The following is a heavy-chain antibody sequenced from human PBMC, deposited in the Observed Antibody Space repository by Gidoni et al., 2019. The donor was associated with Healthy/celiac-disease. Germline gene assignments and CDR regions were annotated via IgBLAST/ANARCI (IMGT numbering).Heavy chain of an antibody. J-gene: IGHJ4*02. CDR1: GYTFTSYG. Sequence: QVQLVQSGDEVKKPGASVKVSCKASGYTFTSYGIRWVRQAPGQGLEWMGWISAYNGNTNYAQKRQCRVTMTTDTSTSTAYMELRSLRSDDTAVYYCARERGSYWAFLFDYWGQGTLVTVSS. D-gene: IGHD1-26*01. CDR2: ISAYNGNT. V-gene: IGHV1-18*01. CDR3: ARERGSYWAFLFDY.